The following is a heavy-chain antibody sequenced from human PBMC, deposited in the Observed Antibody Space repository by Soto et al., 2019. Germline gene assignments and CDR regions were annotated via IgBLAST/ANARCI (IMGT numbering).Heavy chain of an antibody. Sequence: QVQLQESGPGLVKPSETLSLSCTVSNGSISNFYWNWIRHPAGRGLEWIGRIYASGSASYNTSLRSRVTMSVETSKNQFSLKLKSVTAADTAVYYSARSSHKESWFAPWGQGTLVTVSS. CDR3: ARSSHKESWFAP. D-gene: IGHD6-13*01. CDR2: IYASGSA. V-gene: IGHV4-4*07. CDR1: NGSISNFY. J-gene: IGHJ5*02.